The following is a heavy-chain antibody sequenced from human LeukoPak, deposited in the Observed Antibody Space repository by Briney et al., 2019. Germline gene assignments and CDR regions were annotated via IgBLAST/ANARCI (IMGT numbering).Heavy chain of an antibody. D-gene: IGHD4-11*01. CDR2: IYYSGGT. J-gene: IGHJ5*02. CDR1: AGSISSSSYY. Sequence: SETLSLTCTVSAGSISSSSYYWGWIRQSPWKGLEWIGSIYYSGGTYYNPSLKSRLTISVDTSENQFSLKLSSVTAADTAVYYCVTSNYGRFDPWGQGTLVTVSS. CDR3: VTSNYGRFDP. V-gene: IGHV4-39*01.